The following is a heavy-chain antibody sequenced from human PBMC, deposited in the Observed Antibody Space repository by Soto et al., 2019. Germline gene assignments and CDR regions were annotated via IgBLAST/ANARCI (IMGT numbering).Heavy chain of an antibody. CDR2: IWFDGSKK. Sequence: QMQLVESGGGVVQPGRSLRLSCAASGFTFTSYGIHWVRQAPGKGLEWVALIWFDGSKKYYVDSVKGRFAVSRDNSKNTLYLQMNNLRVEDTAVYYCARDRLVPYGYGMDVWGQGTTVTVSS. CDR3: ARDRLVPYGYGMDV. J-gene: IGHJ6*02. D-gene: IGHD2-2*01. CDR1: GFTFTSYG. V-gene: IGHV3-33*01.